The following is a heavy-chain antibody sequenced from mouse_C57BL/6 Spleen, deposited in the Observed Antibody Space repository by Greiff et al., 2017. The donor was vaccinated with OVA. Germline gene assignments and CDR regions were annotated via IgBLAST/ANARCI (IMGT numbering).Heavy chain of an antibody. V-gene: IGHV1-64*01. CDR3: TRRKDYDAGDYAMDY. D-gene: IGHD2-4*01. CDR2: IHPSSGST. Sequence: VQLQQPGAELVKPGASVKLSCKASGYTFTSYWMHWVKQRPGQGLEWIGMIHPSSGSTNYNEKFKSKATLTVDKSSSTAYMKLSSLTSEDSAVYYCTRRKDYDAGDYAMDYWGQGTSVTVSS. J-gene: IGHJ4*01. CDR1: GYTFTSYW.